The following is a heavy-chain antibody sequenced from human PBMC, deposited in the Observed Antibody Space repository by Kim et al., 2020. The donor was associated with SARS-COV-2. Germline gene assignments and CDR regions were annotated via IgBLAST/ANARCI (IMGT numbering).Heavy chain of an antibody. V-gene: IGHV4-4*02. D-gene: IGHD3-3*01. J-gene: IGHJ4*02. CDR3: ARGFVTDAMYDFWSGYYRYFDY. CDR2: IYHSGST. Sequence: SETLSLTCAVSGGSISSSNWWSWVRQPPGKGLEWIGEIYHSGSTNYNPSLKSRVTISVDKSKNQFSLKLSSVTAADTAVYYCARGFVTDAMYDFWSGYYRYFDYWGQGPLVTVSS. CDR1: GGSISSSNW.